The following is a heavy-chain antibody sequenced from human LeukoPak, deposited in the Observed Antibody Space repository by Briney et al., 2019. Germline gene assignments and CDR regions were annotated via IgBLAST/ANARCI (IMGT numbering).Heavy chain of an antibody. CDR2: INPNNGDT. CDR3: ARELLNVKIVGQPDAFHI. V-gene: IGHV1-2*02. CDR1: GYIFTDYY. Sequence: ASVKVSCRASGYIFTDYYIHWVRQAPGQGLEWMGLINPNNGDTTYAQKFQGRVSMTRDTSISTAYVEMSRLTSGDTAIYYCARELLNVKIVGQPDAFHIWGQGTVVTVSS. D-gene: IGHD1-26*01. J-gene: IGHJ3*02.